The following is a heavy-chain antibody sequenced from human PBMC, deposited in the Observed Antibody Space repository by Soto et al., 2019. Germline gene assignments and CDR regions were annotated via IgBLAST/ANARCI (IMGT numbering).Heavy chain of an antibody. V-gene: IGHV4-4*02. D-gene: IGHD3-3*01. CDR1: GDSISNNNC. CDR2: IYHSGTT. J-gene: IGHJ6*02. Sequence: SETLSLTCAVSGDSISNNNCWNWVRQPPGKGLQWIGEIYHSGTTNYNPSLKSRVTISVDKSNNQVSLKLSSVTAADTAVYYCARRRITTFGVVITGYGMDVWGQGXTVTVYS. CDR3: ARRRITTFGVVITGYGMDV.